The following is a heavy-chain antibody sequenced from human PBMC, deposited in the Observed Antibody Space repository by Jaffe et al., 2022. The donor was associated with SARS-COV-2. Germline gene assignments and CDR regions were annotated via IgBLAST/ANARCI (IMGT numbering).Heavy chain of an antibody. CDR1: GFTFDDYA. Sequence: EVQLVESGGGLVQPGRSLRLSCAASGFTFDDYAMHWVRQAPGKGLEWVSGISWNSGSIGYADSVKGRFTISRDNAKNSLYLQMNSLRAEDTALYYCAKDIGRSMVRGVPDYWGQGTLVTVSS. CDR2: ISWNSGSI. J-gene: IGHJ4*02. D-gene: IGHD3-10*01. V-gene: IGHV3-9*01. CDR3: AKDIGRSMVRGVPDY.